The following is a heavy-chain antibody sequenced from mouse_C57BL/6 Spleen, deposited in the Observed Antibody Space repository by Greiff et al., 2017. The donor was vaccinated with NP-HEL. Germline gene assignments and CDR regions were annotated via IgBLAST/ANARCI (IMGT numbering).Heavy chain of an antibody. D-gene: IGHD2-4*01. V-gene: IGHV1-42*01. CDR3: ARGYDYAYYYAMDY. CDR2: INPSTGGT. J-gene: IGHJ4*01. CDR1: GYSFTGYY. Sequence: VQLKESGPELVKPGASVKISCKASGYSFTGYYMNWVKQSPEKSLEWIGEINPSTGGTTYNQKFKAKATLTVDKSSSTAYMQLKSLTSEDSAVYYCARGYDYAYYYAMDYWGQGTSVTVSS.